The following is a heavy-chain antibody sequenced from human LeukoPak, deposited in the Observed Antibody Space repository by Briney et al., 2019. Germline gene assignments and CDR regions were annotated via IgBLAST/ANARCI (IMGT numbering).Heavy chain of an antibody. CDR1: GGSIGSYY. V-gene: IGHV4-4*07. CDR3: ARGVFYDDTSGRGYYFDY. J-gene: IGHJ4*02. Sequence: SETLSLTCTVSGGSIGSYYWSWIRQPAGKGLEWIGRIYTSGGTVYNPSLKSRVTMSVDTSKNQFSLKLSSVTAADTAVYYCARGVFYDDTSGRGYYFDYWGQGTLVTVSS. CDR2: IYTSGGT. D-gene: IGHD3-22*01.